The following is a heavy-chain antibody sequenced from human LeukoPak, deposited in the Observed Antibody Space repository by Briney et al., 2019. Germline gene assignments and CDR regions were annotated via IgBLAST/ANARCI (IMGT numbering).Heavy chain of an antibody. Sequence: GASVKVSCKASGYTFTGYYMHWVRQAPGQGLEWMGWINPNSGGTNYAQKFQGRVTMTRDTSISTAYMELSRLRSDDTAVYYYARDSVFRLTHFDYWGQGTLVTVSS. CDR2: INPNSGGT. V-gene: IGHV1-2*02. J-gene: IGHJ4*02. CDR1: GYTFTGYY. CDR3: ARDSVFRLTHFDY.